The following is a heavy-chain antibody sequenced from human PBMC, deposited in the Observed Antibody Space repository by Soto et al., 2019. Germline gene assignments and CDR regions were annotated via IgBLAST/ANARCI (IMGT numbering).Heavy chain of an antibody. Sequence: EVQLVESGGGLVQPGGSLRLSCAASEFTFSSYSMHWVRQAPGKGLEWLSYINNSSSSIYYADSVKGRFTISRDNAKSSLYLQMSSLRVEDTAIYYCAAVEYAISFPNYSYYLDVWGKGTTVTVSS. J-gene: IGHJ6*03. CDR1: EFTFSSYS. CDR3: AAVEYAISFPNYSYYLDV. V-gene: IGHV3-48*01. CDR2: INNSSSSI. D-gene: IGHD6-6*01.